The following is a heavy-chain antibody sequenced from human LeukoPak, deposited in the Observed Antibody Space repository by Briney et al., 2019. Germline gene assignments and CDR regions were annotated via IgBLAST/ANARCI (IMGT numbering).Heavy chain of an antibody. D-gene: IGHD6-19*01. Sequence: ASVKVSCTASGYTFTSYYMHWVRQAPGQGLEWMGIINPSGGSTSYAQKFQGRVTMTRDTSTSTVYMELSSLRSEDTAVYCCARERIAVADESPWFDYWGQGTLVTVSS. V-gene: IGHV1-46*01. CDR2: INPSGGST. J-gene: IGHJ4*02. CDR1: GYTFTSYY. CDR3: ARERIAVADESPWFDY.